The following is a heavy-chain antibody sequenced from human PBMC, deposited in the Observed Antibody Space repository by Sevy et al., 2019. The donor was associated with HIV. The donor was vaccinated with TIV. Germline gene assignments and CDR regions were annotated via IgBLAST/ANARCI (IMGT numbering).Heavy chain of an antibody. CDR1: GFNFRNFW. J-gene: IGHJ5*02. CDR3: ARDKEVGDSILDA. V-gene: IGHV3-7*03. Sequence: GGSLKLSCVASGFNFRNFWMSWVRQAPGKGLECVADIKQDGSEAYYVDSVKGRFTISRDNAKNSLYLQMNSLRAEDTAMYFCARDKEVGDSILDAWGQGTPVTVSS. CDR2: IKQDGSEA. D-gene: IGHD1-26*01.